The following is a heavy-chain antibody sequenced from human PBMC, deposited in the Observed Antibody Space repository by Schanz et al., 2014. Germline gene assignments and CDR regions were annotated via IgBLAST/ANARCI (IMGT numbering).Heavy chain of an antibody. V-gene: IGHV1-18*01. Sequence: QVHLVQSGAEVHKPGASVKVSCKASGYTFTSHGISWVRQAPGQGLEWMGWITAYNGDTNYALKLQGRVPMTTATSTGTDYMELTRLTFDDTAIYYCARDGRGPTVTTGYDGMDVGGQGTTVTFSS. CDR2: ITAYNGDT. CDR1: GYTFTSHG. CDR3: ARDGRGPTVTTGYDGMDV. J-gene: IGHJ6*02. D-gene: IGHD4-17*01.